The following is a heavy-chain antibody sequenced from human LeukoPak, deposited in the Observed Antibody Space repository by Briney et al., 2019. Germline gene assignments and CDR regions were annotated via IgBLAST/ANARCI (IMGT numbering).Heavy chain of an antibody. Sequence: ASVTVSFKACGDTFTKYYMHWVRQAPGQGGEWMGIINPGGGSTTYTQKFQGRVTMTRDTSTSTVYMELSSLRSEDTAVYYCASGISSSSTFYYWGQGTLVTVSS. D-gene: IGHD6-6*01. CDR2: INPGGGST. CDR1: GDTFTKYY. J-gene: IGHJ4*02. V-gene: IGHV1-46*01. CDR3: ASGISSSSTFYY.